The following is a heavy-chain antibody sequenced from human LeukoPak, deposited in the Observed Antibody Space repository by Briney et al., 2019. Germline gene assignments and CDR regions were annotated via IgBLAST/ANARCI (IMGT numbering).Heavy chain of an antibody. CDR2: ISSSSSYI. V-gene: IGHV3-21*04. J-gene: IGHJ4*02. CDR1: GFTFSSYS. Sequence: KTGGSLRLSCAASGFTFSSYSMNWVRQAPGKGLEWVSSISSSSSYIYYADSVKGRFTIPRDNAKNSLYLQMNSLRAEDTAVYYCARSGISSSGYWGQGTLVTVSS. D-gene: IGHD6-6*01. CDR3: ARSGISSSGY.